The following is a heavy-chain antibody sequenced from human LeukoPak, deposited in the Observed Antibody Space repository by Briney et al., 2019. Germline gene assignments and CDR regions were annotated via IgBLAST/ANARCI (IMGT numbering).Heavy chain of an antibody. V-gene: IGHV3-21*01. CDR2: ISSSSSYI. CDR1: GFTFSSHS. D-gene: IGHD5/OR15-5a*01. J-gene: IGHJ4*02. CDR3: ARERYSVYDWDYFDY. Sequence: GGSLRLSCAASGFTFSSHSMKWVRQAPGKGLEWVSSISSSSSYISSVDSVKGRFTISRDNAKNSLYLQMNSLRAEDTAVYYCARERYSVYDWDYFDYWGQGTLVTVSS.